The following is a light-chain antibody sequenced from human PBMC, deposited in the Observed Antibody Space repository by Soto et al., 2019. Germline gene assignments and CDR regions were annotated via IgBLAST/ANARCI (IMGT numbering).Light chain of an antibody. J-gene: IGKJ2*01. CDR1: QSVSSSY. Sequence: EIVLTQSPGTLSLSPGERATLSCRASQSVSSSYLAWYQQKPGQAPRLLIYGASSRATGITDRFSGSGSGTDFTLTISRLEPEDFAVYYCQQYETFGQGTKLEIK. V-gene: IGKV3-20*01. CDR3: QQYET. CDR2: GAS.